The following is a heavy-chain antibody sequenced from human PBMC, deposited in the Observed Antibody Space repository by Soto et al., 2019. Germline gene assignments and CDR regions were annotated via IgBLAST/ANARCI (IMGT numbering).Heavy chain of an antibody. D-gene: IGHD3-10*01. CDR3: ASGEVVRGFDP. CDR2: INHSGST. V-gene: IGHV4-34*01. J-gene: IGHJ5*02. Sequence: QVQLQQWGAGLLKPSETLSLTCAVYGGSFSGYYWSWIRQPPGKGLEWIGEINHSGSTNYNPSLKSRVTISVDTSKNQFSLKLSSVTAADTAVYYCASGEVVRGFDPWGQGTLVTVSS. CDR1: GGSFSGYY.